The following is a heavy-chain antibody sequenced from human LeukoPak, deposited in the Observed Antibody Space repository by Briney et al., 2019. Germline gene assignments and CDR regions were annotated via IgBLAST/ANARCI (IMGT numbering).Heavy chain of an antibody. Sequence: PGGSLRLSCAASGFTFSSYSMNWVRQAPGKGLGWVSSISSSSSYIYYADSVKGRFTISRDNAKNSLYLQMNSLRAEDTAVYYCARARKYYDFWSGLASVWGQGTLVTVSS. CDR3: ARARKYYDFWSGLASV. V-gene: IGHV3-21*01. J-gene: IGHJ4*02. CDR2: ISSSSSYI. CDR1: GFTFSSYS. D-gene: IGHD3-3*01.